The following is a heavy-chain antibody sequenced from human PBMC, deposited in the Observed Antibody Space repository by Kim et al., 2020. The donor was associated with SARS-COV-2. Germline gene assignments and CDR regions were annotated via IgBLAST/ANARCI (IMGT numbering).Heavy chain of an antibody. V-gene: IGHV4-34*01. J-gene: IGHJ4*02. CDR3: AVNTYYYDSRNFDY. D-gene: IGHD3-22*01. Sequence: NPSLKSRVTISVDTSKNQFSLKLSSVTAADTAVYYCAVNTYYYDSRNFDYWGQGTLVTVSS.